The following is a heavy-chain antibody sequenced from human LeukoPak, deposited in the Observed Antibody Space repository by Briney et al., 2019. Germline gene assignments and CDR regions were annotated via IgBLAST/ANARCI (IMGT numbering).Heavy chain of an antibody. CDR3: ARVYYDSSGYYPFDY. V-gene: IGHV1-46*02. D-gene: IGHD3-22*01. CDR2: INPSGGST. Sequence: GASVKVSCKSSGYTFNNYAMSWVRQAPGQGLEWMGIINPSGGSTSYAQKFQGRVTMTRDTSTSTVYMELSSLRSEDTAVYYCARVYYDSSGYYPFDYWGQGTLVTVSS. J-gene: IGHJ4*02. CDR1: GYTFNNYA.